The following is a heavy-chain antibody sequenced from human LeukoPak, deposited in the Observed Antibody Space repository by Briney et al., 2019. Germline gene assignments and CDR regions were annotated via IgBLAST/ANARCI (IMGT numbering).Heavy chain of an antibody. CDR3: ASNYYYGSGSYQATFDY. D-gene: IGHD3-10*01. J-gene: IGHJ4*02. V-gene: IGHV4-31*03. CDR1: GGSISSGGYY. Sequence: SETLSLTCTASGGSISSGGYYWSWIRQHPGKGLEWIGYIYYSGSTYYNPSLKSRVTISVDTSKNQFSLKLSSVTAADTAVYYCASNYYYGSGSYQATFDYWGQGTLVTVSS. CDR2: IYYSGST.